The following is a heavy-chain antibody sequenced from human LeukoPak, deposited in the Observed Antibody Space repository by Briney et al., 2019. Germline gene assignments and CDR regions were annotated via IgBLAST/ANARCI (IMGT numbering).Heavy chain of an antibody. V-gene: IGHV3-9*01. CDR3: AKDRSSSWYGDYFDY. CDR1: GFTFDDYA. Sequence: GRSLRPSCAASGFTFDDYAMHWVRQAPGKGLEWVSGVSWNSGSIGYADSVKGRFTISRDNAKNSLYLQMNSLRAEDTALYYCAKDRSSSWYGDYFDYWGQGTLVTVSS. CDR2: VSWNSGSI. D-gene: IGHD6-13*01. J-gene: IGHJ4*02.